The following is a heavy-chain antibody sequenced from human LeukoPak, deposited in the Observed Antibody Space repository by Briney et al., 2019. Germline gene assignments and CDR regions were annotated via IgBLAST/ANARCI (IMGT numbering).Heavy chain of an antibody. CDR3: ARVLGYCSSTSCYAPEKTFDC. V-gene: IGHV4-34*01. D-gene: IGHD2-2*01. J-gene: IGHJ4*02. CDR1: GGSFSGYY. Sequence: SETLSLTCAVYGGSFSGYYWSWIRQPPGKGLEWIGEINHSGSTNYNPSLKSRVTISVDTSKNQFSLKLSSVTAAHTAVYYCARVLGYCSSTSCYAPEKTFDCWGQGTLVTVSS. CDR2: INHSGST.